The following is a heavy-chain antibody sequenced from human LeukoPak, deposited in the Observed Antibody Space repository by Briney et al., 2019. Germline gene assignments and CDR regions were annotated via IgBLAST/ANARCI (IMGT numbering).Heavy chain of an antibody. CDR1: GFTFSSYA. V-gene: IGHV3-30-3*01. Sequence: GGSLRLSCAASGFTFSSYAMPWVRQAPGKGLEWVAVISYDGSNKYYAGSVKGRFTISRDNSKNTLYLQMNSLRAEDTAVYYCARPHYYDSSGYVIWGQGTMVTVSS. D-gene: IGHD3-22*01. CDR2: ISYDGSNK. CDR3: ARPHYYDSSGYVI. J-gene: IGHJ3*02.